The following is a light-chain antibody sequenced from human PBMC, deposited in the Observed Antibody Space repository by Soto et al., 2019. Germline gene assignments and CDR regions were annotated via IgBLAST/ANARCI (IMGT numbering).Light chain of an antibody. J-gene: IGLJ1*01. Sequence: QPVLTQSPSASASLGASVKLTCTLSSGHSSYAIAWHQQQPEKGPRYLMNLNSDGSHSKGDGIPDRFSGSSSGAERYLTISSLQSEDEADYYCQTWGTDIHYVFGTGTKVTVL. CDR2: LNSDGSH. CDR3: QTWGTDIHYV. V-gene: IGLV4-69*01. CDR1: SGHSSYA.